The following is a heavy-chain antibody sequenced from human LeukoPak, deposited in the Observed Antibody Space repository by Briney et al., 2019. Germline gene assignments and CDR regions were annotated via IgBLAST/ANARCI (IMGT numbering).Heavy chain of an antibody. V-gene: IGHV3-23*01. CDR2: ISGSGGST. CDR1: GFTFSSYA. Sequence: PGGSLRLSCAASGFTFSSYAMSWVRQAPGKGLEWVSAISGSGGSTYYADSVKGRFTISRDNSKNTLYLQMNSLRAEDTAVYYCARRLRWPWYFDLWGRGTLVTVSS. CDR3: ARRLRWPWYFDL. D-gene: IGHD4-23*01. J-gene: IGHJ2*01.